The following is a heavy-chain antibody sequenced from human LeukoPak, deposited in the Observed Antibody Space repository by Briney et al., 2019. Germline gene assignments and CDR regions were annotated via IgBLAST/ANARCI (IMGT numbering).Heavy chain of an antibody. CDR3: ATIRDSSSWAFDY. V-gene: IGHV3-15*01. CDR2: IKSKAGGGTP. Sequence: GGPLRLSCAASGFTFIDAWMSWVRQAPGKGLEGVGRIKSKAGGGTPDYAAPVKGRFTISRDDSQNTLYVQMDSLTTDDTAVYYCATIRDSSSWAFDYWGQGTLVTVSS. D-gene: IGHD6-13*01. CDR1: GFTFIDAW. J-gene: IGHJ4*02.